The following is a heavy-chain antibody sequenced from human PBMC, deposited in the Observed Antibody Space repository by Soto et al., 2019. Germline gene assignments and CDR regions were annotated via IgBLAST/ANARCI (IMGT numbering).Heavy chain of an antibody. CDR3: ARLIGNSWLDS. D-gene: IGHD2-8*01. Sequence: SQTLSLTCALSGDSVSTNTATWDWIRLSPSRGLEWLGRTYYRSKWYNDYAVSVKGRITINPDTSNNQLSLQLNSVTPDDTAVYYCARLIGNSWLDSWGQGTLVTVSS. CDR2: TYYRSKWYN. CDR1: GDSVSTNTAT. V-gene: IGHV6-1*01. J-gene: IGHJ5*01.